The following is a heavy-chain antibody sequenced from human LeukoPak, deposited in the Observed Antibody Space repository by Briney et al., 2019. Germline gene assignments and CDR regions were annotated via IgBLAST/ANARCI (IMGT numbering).Heavy chain of an antibody. CDR3: VRWGPVSIIGNS. J-gene: IGHJ4*02. CDR1: GFTVSSNY. D-gene: IGHD3-16*01. V-gene: IGHV3-66*02. CDR2: IYSGGST. Sequence: GGSLRLSCAASGFTVSSNYMSWVRQAPGKGLEWVSVIYSGGSTYYADSVKGRFTISRDNSKNTLYLQMNSLRAEDTAVYYCVRWGPVSIIGNSWGQGTLVTVSS.